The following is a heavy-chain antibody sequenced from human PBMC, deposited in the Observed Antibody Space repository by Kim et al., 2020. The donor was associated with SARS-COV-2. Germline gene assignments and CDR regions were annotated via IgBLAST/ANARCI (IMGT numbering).Heavy chain of an antibody. CDR2: MYYSGST. CDR3: ARGDAYSNCYASYYYTG. J-gene: IGHJ6*01. D-gene: IGHD6-13*01. CDR1: GVSISRYY. Sequence: SETLSLTCTVSGVSISRYYWSWIRQPPGKGLEWIGYMYYSGSTNYNASLMNRVIISVDTYTKQFSLTQSSVTAAHTTAYYYARGDAYSNCYASYYYTG. V-gene: IGHV4-59*01.